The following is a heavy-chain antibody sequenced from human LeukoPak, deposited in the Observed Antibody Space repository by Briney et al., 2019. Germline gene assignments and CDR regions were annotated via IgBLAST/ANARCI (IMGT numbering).Heavy chain of an antibody. D-gene: IGHD6-19*01. Sequence: SETLSLTCAVYGLTFCGYYWSWIRQPPGKGLEWIGEINHSGSTNSNQSLKSRDTISVDTSKNQFSLKPSSGTDADTAVYYCARGANSGLNQGGFFDPWGQGTLVTVSS. CDR1: GLTFCGYY. CDR2: INHSGST. J-gene: IGHJ5*02. V-gene: IGHV4-34*01. CDR3: ARGANSGLNQGGFFDP.